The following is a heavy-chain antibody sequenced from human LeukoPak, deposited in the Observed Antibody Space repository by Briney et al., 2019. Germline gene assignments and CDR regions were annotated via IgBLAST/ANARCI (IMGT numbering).Heavy chain of an antibody. J-gene: IGHJ4*02. Sequence: PGRSLRLSCAASGFTFSSYAMHWVRQAPGKGLEWVAVISYDGSNKYYADSVKGRFTISRDNSKNTLYLQMNSLRAEDTAVYYCARDLPITNYYDSSAPLGWGQGTLVTVSS. CDR3: ARDLPITNYYDSSAPLG. CDR2: ISYDGSNK. V-gene: IGHV3-30*04. D-gene: IGHD3-22*01. CDR1: GFTFSSYA.